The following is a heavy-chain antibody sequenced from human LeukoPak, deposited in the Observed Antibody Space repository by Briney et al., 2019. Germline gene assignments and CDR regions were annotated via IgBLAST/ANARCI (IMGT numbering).Heavy chain of an antibody. Sequence: GGSLRLSCAASGFTFSSYWMHWARQAPGKGLVWVSGINSDGSSTTYPDSVKGRFTISRDNSKNTLYLQMKSLRPEDTAVYYCAVGATPGGLDYWGQGTLVTVSS. CDR2: INSDGSST. V-gene: IGHV3-74*01. J-gene: IGHJ4*02. CDR3: AVGATPGGLDY. CDR1: GFTFSSYW. D-gene: IGHD4/OR15-4a*01.